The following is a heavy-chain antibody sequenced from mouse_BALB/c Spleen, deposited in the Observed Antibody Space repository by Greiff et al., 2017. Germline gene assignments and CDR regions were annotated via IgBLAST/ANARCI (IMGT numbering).Heavy chain of an antibody. CDR3: ARSSIYYGNPYAMDY. J-gene: IGHJ4*01. V-gene: IGHV7-1*02. D-gene: IGHD2-1*01. CDR1: GFTFSDFY. CDR2: SRNKANDYTT. Sequence: EVNVVESGGGLVQPGGSLRLSCATSGFTFSDFYMEWVRQPPGKRLEWIAASRNKANDYTTEYSASVKGRFIVSRDTSQSILYLQMNALRAEDTAIYYCARSSIYYGNPYAMDYWGQGTSVTVSS.